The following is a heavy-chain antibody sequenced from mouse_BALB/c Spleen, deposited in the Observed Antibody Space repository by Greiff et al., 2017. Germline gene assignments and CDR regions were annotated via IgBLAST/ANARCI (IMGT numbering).Heavy chain of an antibody. CDR1: GFTFSDYY. CDR3: ARDPITTVVARAMDY. CDR2: ISDGGSYT. J-gene: IGHJ4*01. V-gene: IGHV5-4*02. Sequence: EVQGVESGGGLVKPGGSLKLSCAASGFTFSDYYMYWVRQTPEKRLEWVATISDGGSYTYYPDSVKGRFTISRDNAKNNLYLQMSSLKSEDTAMYYCARDPITTVVARAMDYWGQGTSVTVSS. D-gene: IGHD1-1*01.